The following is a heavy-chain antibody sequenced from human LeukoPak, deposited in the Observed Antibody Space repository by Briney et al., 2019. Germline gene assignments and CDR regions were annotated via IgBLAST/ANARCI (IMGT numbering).Heavy chain of an antibody. D-gene: IGHD6-13*01. CDR3: AKHLAAAGVFDY. J-gene: IGHJ4*02. CDR2: ISGSGGST. Sequence: PGGSLRLSCAASGFTFSGFYMSWIRQAPGKGLEWVSAISGSGGSTYYADSVKGRFTISRDNSKNTLYLQMNSLRAEDTAVYYCAKHLAAAGVFDYWGQGTLVTVSS. V-gene: IGHV3-23*01. CDR1: GFTFSGFY.